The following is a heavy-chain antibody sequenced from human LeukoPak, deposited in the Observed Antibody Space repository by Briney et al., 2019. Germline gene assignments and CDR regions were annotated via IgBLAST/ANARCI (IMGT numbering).Heavy chain of an antibody. J-gene: IGHJ4*02. V-gene: IGHV4-30-2*01. Sequence: SETLSLTCAVSGDSISSGGYSWSWLRPPPGKGLEWLVYIYHSGSTYYNPSLKSLVTISVDRSKNQFSLKLSSVTAADTAVYYCARGAGIAARYFDYWGQGTLVTVSS. CDR1: GDSISSGGYS. D-gene: IGHD6-6*01. CDR3: ARGAGIAARYFDY. CDR2: IYHSGST.